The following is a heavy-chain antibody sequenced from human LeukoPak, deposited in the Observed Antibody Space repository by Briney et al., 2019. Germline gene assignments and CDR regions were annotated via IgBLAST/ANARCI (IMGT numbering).Heavy chain of an antibody. CDR1: GYTFTRYG. D-gene: IGHD4-17*01. J-gene: IGHJ3*02. CDR3: AGQTTVTTNYAFDI. Sequence: GASVKVSCKTSGYTFTRYGISWVRQAPGQGLERMGWINTNTGNPTYAQGFTGRFVFSLDTSVSTAYLQISSLKAEDTAVYYCAGQTTVTTNYAFDIWGQGTMVTVSS. CDR2: INTNTGNP. V-gene: IGHV7-4-1*02.